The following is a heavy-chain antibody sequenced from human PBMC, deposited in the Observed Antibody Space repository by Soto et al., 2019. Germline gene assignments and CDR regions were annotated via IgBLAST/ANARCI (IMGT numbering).Heavy chain of an antibody. CDR3: ARRGYSYGLTYFDY. Sequence: GESLKISCAASGFTFSDYYMSWIRQAPGKGLEWVSYISSSGSTIYYADSVKGRFTISRDNAKNSLYLQMNSLRAEDTAVYYCARRGYSYGLTYFDYWGQGTLVTVSS. D-gene: IGHD5-18*01. CDR2: ISSSGSTI. J-gene: IGHJ4*02. V-gene: IGHV3-11*01. CDR1: GFTFSDYY.